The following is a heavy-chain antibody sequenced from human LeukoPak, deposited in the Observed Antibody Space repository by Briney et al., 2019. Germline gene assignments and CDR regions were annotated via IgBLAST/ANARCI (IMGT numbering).Heavy chain of an antibody. D-gene: IGHD3-10*01. CDR3: ARFGSGSYDY. J-gene: IGHJ4*02. V-gene: IGHV4-30-2*01. Sequence: TSQTLSLTCAVSGGSISSGGYSWSWIRQPPGKGLEWIGYIYHSGSTYYNPSLKSRVTISVDRSKNQFSLKLSSVTAADTAVYYCARFGSGSYDYWGQGTLVTVSS. CDR2: IYHSGST. CDR1: GGSISSGGYS.